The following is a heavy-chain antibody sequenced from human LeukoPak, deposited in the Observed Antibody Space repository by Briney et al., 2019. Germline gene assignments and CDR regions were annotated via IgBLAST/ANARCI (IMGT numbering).Heavy chain of an antibody. CDR3: ARIGDGSGSYAFDI. V-gene: IGHV1-2*02. CDR1: GYTFTGYY. Sequence: ASVTVSCKASGYTFTGYYMHWVRQAPGQGLEWMGWINPNSGGTNYAQKFQGRVTMTRDTSISTAYMELSRLRSDDTAVYYCARIGDGSGSYAFDIWGQGTMVTVSS. D-gene: IGHD3-10*01. J-gene: IGHJ3*02. CDR2: INPNSGGT.